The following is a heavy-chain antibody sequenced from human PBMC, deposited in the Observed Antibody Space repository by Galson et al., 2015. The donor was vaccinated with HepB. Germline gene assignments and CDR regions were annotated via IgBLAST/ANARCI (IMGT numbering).Heavy chain of an antibody. CDR1: GFTFMTYG. CDR2: ISYDGSEN. CDR3: VKDRWASLPGYFDN. Sequence: SLRLSCAASGFTFMTYGMHWVRPAPGKGLEWVATISYDGSENYYADSVKGRFTLSRDNSKNMLYLQMNSLRAEDTAVYYCVKDRWASLPGYFDNWGQGILVTVSS. J-gene: IGHJ4*02. V-gene: IGHV3-30*18. D-gene: IGHD5-24*01.